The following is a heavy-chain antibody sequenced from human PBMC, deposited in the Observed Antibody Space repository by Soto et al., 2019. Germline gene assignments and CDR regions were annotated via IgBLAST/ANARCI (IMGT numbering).Heavy chain of an antibody. CDR1: GFTFTSYG. CDR3: ARDGTSDYDILTGYSPAFDY. J-gene: IGHJ4*01. CDR2: IWYDGSNK. Sequence: PGGSLRLSCAASGFTFTSYGMHWVRQAPGKGLEWVAVIWYDGSNKYYADSVKGRFTISRDNSKNTLYLQMNSLRAEDTAVYYCARDGTSDYDILTGYSPAFDYWGHGTLVTVSS. D-gene: IGHD3-9*01. V-gene: IGHV3-33*01.